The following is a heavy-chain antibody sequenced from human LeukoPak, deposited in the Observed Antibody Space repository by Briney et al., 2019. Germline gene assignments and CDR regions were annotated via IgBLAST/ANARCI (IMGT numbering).Heavy chain of an antibody. D-gene: IGHD3-16*01. J-gene: IGHJ4*02. V-gene: IGHV3-23*01. CDR1: GFTFSSHS. CDR2: ISPSGDST. CDR3: AREFGKYYFDY. Sequence: GGSLRLSCAASGFTFSSHSMSWVRQAPGEGLEWVAAISPSGDSTTHRDSVKGRFTISRDNSKNTLYLQMNSLRAEDTAVYYCAREFGKYYFDYWGQGTLVTVSS.